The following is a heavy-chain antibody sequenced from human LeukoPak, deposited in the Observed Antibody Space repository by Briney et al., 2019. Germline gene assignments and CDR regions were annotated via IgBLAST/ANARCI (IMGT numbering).Heavy chain of an antibody. CDR3: ARNRPKWELPPNYMDV. J-gene: IGHJ6*03. CDR1: GGSFSGYY. V-gene: IGHV4-34*01. CDR2: INHSGST. D-gene: IGHD1-26*01. Sequence: SETLSLTCAVYGGSFSGYYWSWIRQPPGKGLEWIGEINHSGSTNYNPSLKSRVTISVDTSKNQFSLKLSSVTAADTAVYYCARNRPKWELPPNYMDVWGKGTTVTVSS.